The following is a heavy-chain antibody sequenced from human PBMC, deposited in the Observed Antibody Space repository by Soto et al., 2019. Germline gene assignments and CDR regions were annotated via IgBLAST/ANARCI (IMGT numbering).Heavy chain of an antibody. Sequence: GGSLRLSCAASGFTFSSYWMHWVRQAPGKGLVWVSRINSDGSSTSYADSVKGRFTISRDNAKNTLYLQMNSLRAEDTAVYYCARDSRKLYSSIRPYYYYGMDVWGQGTTVTVSS. CDR3: ARDSRKLYSSIRPYYYYGMDV. V-gene: IGHV3-74*01. CDR2: INSDGSST. J-gene: IGHJ6*02. CDR1: GFTFSSYW. D-gene: IGHD6-13*01.